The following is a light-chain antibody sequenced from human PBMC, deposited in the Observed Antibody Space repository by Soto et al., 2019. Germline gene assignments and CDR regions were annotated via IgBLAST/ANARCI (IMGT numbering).Light chain of an antibody. Sequence: QSALTQPASVSGSPGQSITISCTGTSSDVGGYDYVSWYQQQSGKAPKRIIYEVSSRPSGVSNRFSGSKSGNTASLTISGLQADDEADYYCDSFTSSRAYVFGVGTKVTVL. CDR1: SSDVGGYDY. CDR2: EVS. CDR3: DSFTSSRAYV. J-gene: IGLJ1*01. V-gene: IGLV2-14*01.